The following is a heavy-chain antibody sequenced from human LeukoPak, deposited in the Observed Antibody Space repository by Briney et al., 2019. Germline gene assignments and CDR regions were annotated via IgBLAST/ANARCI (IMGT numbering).Heavy chain of an antibody. V-gene: IGHV4-39*01. CDR3: ARSITMMLGYYYYYMDV. D-gene: IGHD3-22*01. J-gene: IGHJ6*03. CDR1: GGSISSSSYY. Sequence: SETLSLTCTVSGGSISSSSYYWGWIRQPPGKGLEWIGSIYYSGSTYYNPSLKSRVTISVDTSKNQFSLKLSSVTAADTAVYYCARSITMMLGYYYYYMDVWGKGTTVTISS. CDR2: IYYSGST.